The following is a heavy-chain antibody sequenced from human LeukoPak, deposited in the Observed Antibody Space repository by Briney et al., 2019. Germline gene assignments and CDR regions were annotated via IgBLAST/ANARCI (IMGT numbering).Heavy chain of an antibody. J-gene: IGHJ4*02. CDR3: AREGYDILTGYSQHYFDY. CDR1: GGSISSSNW. CDR2: IYHSGST. D-gene: IGHD3-9*01. V-gene: IGHV4-4*02. Sequence: SETLSLTCAVSGGSISSSNWWGWVRQPPGKGLEWIGEIYHSGSTNYNPSLKSRVTISVDKSKNQFSLKLSSVTAADTAVYYCAREGYDILTGYSQHYFDYWGQGTLVTVSS.